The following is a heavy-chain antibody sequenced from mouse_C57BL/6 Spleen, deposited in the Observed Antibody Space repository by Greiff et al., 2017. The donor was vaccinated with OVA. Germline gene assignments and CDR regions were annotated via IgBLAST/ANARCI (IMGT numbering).Heavy chain of an antibody. CDR3: ARNPPYYYGSSYGYYAMDY. Sequence: VQLKESGAELVKPGASVKLFCKASGYTFTEYTIHWVKQRSGQGLEWIGWFYPGSGSIKYNEKFKDKATLTADKSSSTVYMELSRLTSEDSAVYFCARNPPYYYGSSYGYYAMDYWGQGTSVTVSS. D-gene: IGHD1-1*01. CDR1: GYTFTEYT. J-gene: IGHJ4*01. V-gene: IGHV1-62-2*01. CDR2: FYPGSGSI.